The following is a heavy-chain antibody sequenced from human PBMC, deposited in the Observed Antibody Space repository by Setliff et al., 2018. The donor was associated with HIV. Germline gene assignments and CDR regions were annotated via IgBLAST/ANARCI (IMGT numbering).Heavy chain of an antibody. CDR3: ARSRPQISIFGLVQDY. V-gene: IGHV1-8*02. CDR2: MSPKSGNT. J-gene: IGHJ4*02. D-gene: IGHD3-3*01. Sequence: ASVKVSCKASGYTFTNYDINWVRQATGQGLEWMGWMSPKSGNTGYALKFQGRVTMTRNASISTVYMELSSLRSEDTAVYYCARSRPQISIFGLVQDYWGQGTLVTVSS. CDR1: GYTFTNYD.